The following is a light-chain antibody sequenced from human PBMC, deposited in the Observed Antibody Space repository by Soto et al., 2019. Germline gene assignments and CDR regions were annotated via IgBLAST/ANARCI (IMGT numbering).Light chain of an antibody. V-gene: IGLV2-14*01. CDR1: SSDVGNYNY. Sequence: QSALTQPASVSGSPGQSITISCTGTSSDVGNYNYVSWYQQYPGRVPKLLIYIVSNRPSGVSNRFSGSKSGNTASLTISGLQAEDEADYFCTSPTPGILYVFGTGTKLTVL. CDR3: TSPTPGILYV. CDR2: IVS. J-gene: IGLJ1*01.